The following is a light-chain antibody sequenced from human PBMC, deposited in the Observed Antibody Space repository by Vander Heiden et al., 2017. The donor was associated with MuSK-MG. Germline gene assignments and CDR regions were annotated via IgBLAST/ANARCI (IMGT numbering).Light chain of an antibody. CDR2: GAS. V-gene: IGKV3-15*01. CDR3: QQDNTLWT. CDR1: QSVSSN. J-gene: IGKJ1*01. Sequence: EIVMTQSPATLSVSPGERATLSCRASQSVSSNLAWYQQKPGQAPRLLIYGASTRANGIPDRFSGSGYGKEFTLTSSSRQSEDFAVYYWQQDNTLWTFGQGTKVXIK.